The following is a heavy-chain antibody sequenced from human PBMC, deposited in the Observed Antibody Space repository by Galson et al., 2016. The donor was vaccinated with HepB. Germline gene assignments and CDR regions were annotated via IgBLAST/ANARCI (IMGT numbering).Heavy chain of an antibody. Sequence: SLRLSCAASGFKFSDYYMNWIRQAPGKGLEWVSYISVSGSYTNYADSMKGRFTISRDNAKNSLYLQMSNLRAEDTAVYYCARDPSGHGMDVWGQGTTVTVSS. CDR3: ARDPSGHGMDV. J-gene: IGHJ6*02. D-gene: IGHD3-3*01. CDR2: ISVSGSYT. CDR1: GFKFSDYY. V-gene: IGHV3-11*05.